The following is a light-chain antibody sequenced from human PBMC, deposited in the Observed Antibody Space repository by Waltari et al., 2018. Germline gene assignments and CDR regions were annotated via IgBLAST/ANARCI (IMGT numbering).Light chain of an antibody. CDR1: DLGEQD. J-gene: IGLJ2*01. CDR2: QDK. V-gene: IGLV3-1*01. CDR3: QTWDSRTVV. Sequence: SYDVAQPPSVSVSPGQTVTITCRGDDLGEQDVSWYQRKAGQPPVLVIHQDKTRPAGIPDRFSGSSSGNTATLTISGTQVIDEAEYFCQTWDSRTVVFGGGTKLTVL.